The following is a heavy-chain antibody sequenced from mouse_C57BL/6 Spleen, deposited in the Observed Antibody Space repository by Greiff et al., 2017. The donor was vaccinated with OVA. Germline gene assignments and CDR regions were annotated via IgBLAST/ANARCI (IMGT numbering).Heavy chain of an antibody. CDR3: ARGAFLYYFDY. D-gene: IGHD3-1*01. Sequence: QVQLQQPGAELVRPGSSVKLSCKASGYTFTSYWMDWVKQRPGQGLEWIGNIYPSDSETHYNQKFKDKATLTVDKSSSTAYMQLSSLTSEDSAVYYCARGAFLYYFDYWGQGTTLTVSS. CDR2: IYPSDSET. V-gene: IGHV1-61*01. J-gene: IGHJ2*01. CDR1: GYTFTSYW.